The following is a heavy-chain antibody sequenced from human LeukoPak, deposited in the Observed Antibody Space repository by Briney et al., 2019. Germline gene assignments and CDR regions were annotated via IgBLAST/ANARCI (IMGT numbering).Heavy chain of an antibody. CDR2: INHSGST. V-gene: IGHV4-34*01. Sequence: SETLSLTCAVYGGSFSGYYWSWIRQPPGKGLEWIGEINHSGSTNYNPSLKSRVNISVDTSKNQFSLKLSSVTAADTAVYYCAGGLSYGDPEVWCDPWGQGTLVTVSS. D-gene: IGHD4-17*01. CDR1: GGSFSGYY. CDR3: AGGLSYGDPEVWCDP. J-gene: IGHJ5*02.